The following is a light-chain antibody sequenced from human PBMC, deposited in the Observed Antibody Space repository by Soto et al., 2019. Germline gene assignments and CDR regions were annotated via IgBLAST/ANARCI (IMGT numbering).Light chain of an antibody. Sequence: DVVMNQSPLSLPVTLGQPASISCRSSQSLVYSDGNTYLNWFQQRPGQSPRRLIYKVSNRDSGVPDRFRGSGSGTAFTLKIGRVEAEDVGVYYFMQGAHWPGTFGQGTKLEIK. CDR1: QSLVYSDGNTY. V-gene: IGKV2-30*01. CDR2: KVS. J-gene: IGKJ2*01. CDR3: MQGAHWPGT.